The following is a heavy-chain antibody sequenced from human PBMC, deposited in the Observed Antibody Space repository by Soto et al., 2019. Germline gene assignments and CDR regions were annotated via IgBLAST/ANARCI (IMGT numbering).Heavy chain of an antibody. CDR2: IYYSGST. CDR3: ARPTKGGAYAL. Sequence: QVQLQESGPGLVKVSETLSLTCIVSGGSISSYYWSWIRQPPGKGLEWIGYIYYSGSTDYNPSLKSRVTISVDTSKNEFSLRLSSVAAADTAVYYCARPTKGGAYALWGQGTMVTVSS. J-gene: IGHJ3*01. CDR1: GGSISSYY. V-gene: IGHV4-59*08.